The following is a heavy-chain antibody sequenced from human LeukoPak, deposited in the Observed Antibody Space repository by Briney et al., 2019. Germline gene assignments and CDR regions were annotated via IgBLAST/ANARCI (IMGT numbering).Heavy chain of an antibody. Sequence: ASVKVSCKASGYTFNGYYIHWVRQAPGQGLEWMGWINPNSGGTNYAQKFQGRVTMTRDTSISTAYMELSRLRSDDTAVFYCATSSGWKSNIDYWGQGTLVTVSS. D-gene: IGHD6-19*01. J-gene: IGHJ4*02. V-gene: IGHV1-2*02. CDR2: INPNSGGT. CDR3: ATSSGWKSNIDY. CDR1: GYTFNGYY.